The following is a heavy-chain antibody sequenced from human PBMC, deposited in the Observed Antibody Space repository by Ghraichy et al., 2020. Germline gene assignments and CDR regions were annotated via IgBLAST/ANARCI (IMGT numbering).Heavy chain of an antibody. D-gene: IGHD6-6*01. J-gene: IGHJ4*02. CDR3: AREPPRGAARGRGDY. Sequence: ASVKVSCKASGYTFTGYYMHWVRQAPGQGLEWMGWINPNSGGTNYAQKFQGRVTMTRDTSISTAYMELSRLRSDDTAVYYCAREPPRGAARGRGDYWGQGTLVTVSS. CDR2: INPNSGGT. CDR1: GYTFTGYY. V-gene: IGHV1-2*02.